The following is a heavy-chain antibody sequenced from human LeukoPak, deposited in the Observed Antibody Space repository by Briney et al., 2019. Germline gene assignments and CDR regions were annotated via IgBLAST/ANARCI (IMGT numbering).Heavy chain of an antibody. Sequence: LPGGSLRLSCAASGFTFTTYYMTWVRQAPGKGLEWVAVISYDGSNKYYADSVKGRFTISRDNSKNTLYLQMNSLRAEDTAVYYCARAPPSAKGLYDYWGQGTLVTVSS. D-gene: IGHD2-15*01. CDR3: ARAPPSAKGLYDY. CDR2: ISYDGSNK. CDR1: GFTFTTYY. V-gene: IGHV3-30-3*01. J-gene: IGHJ4*02.